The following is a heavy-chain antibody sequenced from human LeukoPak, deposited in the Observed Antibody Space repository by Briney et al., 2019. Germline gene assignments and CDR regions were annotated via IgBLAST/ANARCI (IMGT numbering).Heavy chain of an antibody. D-gene: IGHD6-19*01. Sequence: GASVKVSCKASGYTFTGYYMHWVRQAPGQGLEWMGWINPNSGGTNYAQKFQGRVTMTRDTSISTAYMELSRLRSDDTAVYYCAREGEYSSGSNWFDPWGQGTLVTVSS. CDR3: AREGEYSSGSNWFDP. J-gene: IGHJ5*02. V-gene: IGHV1-2*02. CDR1: GYTFTGYY. CDR2: INPNSGGT.